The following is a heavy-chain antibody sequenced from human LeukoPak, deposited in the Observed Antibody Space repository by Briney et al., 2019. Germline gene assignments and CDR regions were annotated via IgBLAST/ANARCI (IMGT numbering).Heavy chain of an antibody. D-gene: IGHD1-26*01. Sequence: PSETLSLTCTVSGGSISSSSYYWGWIRQPPGKGRGWIGSIYYSGSTYYNPSLKSRVTISVDTSKNQFSLKLSSVTAADTAVYYCARHAPEWEPDYWGQGTLVTVSS. CDR1: GGSISSSSYY. V-gene: IGHV4-39*01. J-gene: IGHJ4*02. CDR2: IYYSGST. CDR3: ARHAPEWEPDY.